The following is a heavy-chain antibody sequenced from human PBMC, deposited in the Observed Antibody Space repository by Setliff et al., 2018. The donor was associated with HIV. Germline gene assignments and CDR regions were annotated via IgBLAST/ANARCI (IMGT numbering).Heavy chain of an antibody. CDR1: GGSISSQY. Sequence: KTSETLSLTCTVSGGSISSQYWSWIRQTPGKGMESIGYVYNSGGTNYNPSLKSRVTISVDTSKNQFSLRLSSVTAADTAVYYCARLPGDFYFDLWGQGTLVTVSS. CDR2: VYNSGGT. D-gene: IGHD4-17*01. J-gene: IGHJ4*02. V-gene: IGHV4-59*11. CDR3: ARLPGDFYFDL.